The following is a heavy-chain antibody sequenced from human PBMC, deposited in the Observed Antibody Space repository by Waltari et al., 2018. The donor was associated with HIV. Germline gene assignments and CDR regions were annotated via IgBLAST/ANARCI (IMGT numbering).Heavy chain of an antibody. Sequence: QVELVQSGAEVKKPGASVKVSCKASGYTFTDNYIHWVRQAPGHGLEWMGWINPKSGGTKHAKKFQDRVTMTRDTSMSTVYMEVSRLTSDDTAVYYCARGGASTTPRDYNYYGLDVWGQGTTVTVSS. CDR1: GYTFTDNY. CDR3: ARGGASTTPRDYNYYGLDV. CDR2: INPKSGGT. D-gene: IGHD2-2*01. J-gene: IGHJ6*02. V-gene: IGHV1-2*02.